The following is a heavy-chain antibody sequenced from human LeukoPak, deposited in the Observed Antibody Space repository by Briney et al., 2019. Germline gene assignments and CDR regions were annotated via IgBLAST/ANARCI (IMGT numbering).Heavy chain of an antibody. CDR3: ARSRRDNYYYYYGMDV. Sequence: GGSLRLSCAASGFTFSNALMTWARQAPGKGLEWGSNISSSDTTIHYADSVKGRFTISRDKARNSLYLQMNSLRAEDTAVYYCARSRRDNYYYYYGMDVWGQGTTVTVSS. D-gene: IGHD5-24*01. CDR1: GFTFSNAL. CDR2: ISSSDTTI. V-gene: IGHV3-11*04. J-gene: IGHJ6*02.